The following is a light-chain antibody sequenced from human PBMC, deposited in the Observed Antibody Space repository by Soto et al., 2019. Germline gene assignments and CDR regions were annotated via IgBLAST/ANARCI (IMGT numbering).Light chain of an antibody. Sequence: DIVMTQSPDSLAVSLGERATINCKSSQSVLYSSNNKNYLAWYQQKPGQPPKLLIYWASTLESGVPDRFSGSGSGTDFTLTISSLQAEGVAVYYCQQYYSTRTFGQGTKVEIK. CDR2: WAS. J-gene: IGKJ1*01. V-gene: IGKV4-1*01. CDR1: QSVLYSSNNKNY. CDR3: QQYYSTRT.